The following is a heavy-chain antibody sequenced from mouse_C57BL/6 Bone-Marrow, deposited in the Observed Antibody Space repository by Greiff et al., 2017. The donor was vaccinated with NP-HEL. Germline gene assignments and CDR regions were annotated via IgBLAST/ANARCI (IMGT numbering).Heavy chain of an antibody. CDR2: IWGVGST. Sequence: VMLVESGPGLVAPSQSLSITCTVSGFSLTSSGVDWVRQSPGKGLEWLGVIWGVGSTNYNSALNSRLSISKDNSKSQVFLKMNSLQTDDTAMYYCASVGSSAGYAMDDWGQGTSVTVSS. D-gene: IGHD1-1*01. CDR1: GFSLTSSG. CDR3: ASVGSSAGYAMDD. J-gene: IGHJ4*01. V-gene: IGHV2-6*01.